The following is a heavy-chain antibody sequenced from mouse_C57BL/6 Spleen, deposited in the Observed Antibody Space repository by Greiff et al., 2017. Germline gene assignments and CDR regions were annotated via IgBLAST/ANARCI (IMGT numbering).Heavy chain of an antibody. CDR3: ALYYCGGWDFDG. Sequence: QVQLQQPGAELVKPGASVKMSCKASGYTFTSYWITWVKQRPGQGLEWIGDIYPGSGSTNYNEKFKSKATLTVDTSSSTAYMQLSSLTSEDSAVYYCALYYCGGWDFDGWGTGTTVTVSS. CDR1: GYTFTSYW. D-gene: IGHD1-1*01. CDR2: IYPGSGST. V-gene: IGHV1-55*01. J-gene: IGHJ1*03.